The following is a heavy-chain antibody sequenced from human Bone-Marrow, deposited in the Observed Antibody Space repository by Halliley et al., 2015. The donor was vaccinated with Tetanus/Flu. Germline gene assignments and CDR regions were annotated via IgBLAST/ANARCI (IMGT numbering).Heavy chain of an antibody. V-gene: IGHV3-53*01. Sequence: KGLEWLAVIYLTGATFYADSVEGRFTIPRDNSRNTVSLQMNSLRVEDTAKYYCAREGEAGYFDYWGQGVLVTVSS. CDR2: IYLTGAT. CDR3: AREGEAGYFDY. J-gene: IGHJ4*03.